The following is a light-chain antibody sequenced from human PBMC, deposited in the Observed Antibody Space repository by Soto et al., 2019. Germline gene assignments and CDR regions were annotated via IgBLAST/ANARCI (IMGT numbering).Light chain of an antibody. J-gene: IGKJ2*01. V-gene: IGKV1-5*03. CDR2: QAS. CDR3: QQYNAYST. Sequence: DIPMTQSPSTLSASVGDRVTITCRASQSIRSWLAWYQQKPGKAPKLLIYQASTLGSGVPSRFSGSGSGTEFTLTISSLQPDHFATYYCQQYNAYSTFGQGTKLEIK. CDR1: QSIRSW.